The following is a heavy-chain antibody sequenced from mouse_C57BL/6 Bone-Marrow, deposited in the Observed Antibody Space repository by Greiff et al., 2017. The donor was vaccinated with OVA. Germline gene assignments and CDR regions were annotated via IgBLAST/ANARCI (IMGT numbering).Heavy chain of an antibody. CDR3: ATAYYGSSYPFDY. D-gene: IGHD1-1*01. Sequence: VQLQQSGPELVKPGASVKISCKASGYTFTDYYMNWVKQSHGKSLEWIGDINPNNGGTSYNQKFKGKATLTVDKSSSTAYMELRSLTSEDSAVYYCATAYYGSSYPFDYWGQGTTLTVSS. CDR1: GYTFTDYY. CDR2: INPNNGGT. V-gene: IGHV1-26*01. J-gene: IGHJ2*01.